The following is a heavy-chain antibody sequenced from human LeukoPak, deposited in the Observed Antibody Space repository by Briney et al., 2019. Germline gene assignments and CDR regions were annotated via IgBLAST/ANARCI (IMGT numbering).Heavy chain of an antibody. D-gene: IGHD3-16*01. CDR1: GFTFSNYW. CDR2: IKYDGSEK. V-gene: IGHV3-7*04. CDR3: ARVRGGYYLDY. Sequence: PGGSLRLSCAASGFTFSNYWMTWVRQAPGRGLEWVANIKYDGSEKYYVHRVKERFTISRDNAKNSVFLEMNLQRAEDQGVFFCARVRGGYYLDYWVEGTQV. J-gene: IGHJ4*02.